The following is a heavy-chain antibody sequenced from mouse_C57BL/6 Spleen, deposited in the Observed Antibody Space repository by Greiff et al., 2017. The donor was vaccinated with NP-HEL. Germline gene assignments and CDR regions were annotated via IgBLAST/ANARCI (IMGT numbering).Heavy chain of an antibody. CDR3: TRGENWNFDY. J-gene: IGHJ2*01. Sequence: QVHVKQSGAELVRPGASVTLSCKASGYTFTDYEMHWVKQTPVHGLEWIGAIDPETGGTAYNQKFKGKAILTADKSSSTAYMELRSLTSEDSAVYYCTRGENWNFDYWGQGTTLTVSS. CDR2: IDPETGGT. V-gene: IGHV1-15*01. CDR1: GYTFTDYE. D-gene: IGHD4-1*01.